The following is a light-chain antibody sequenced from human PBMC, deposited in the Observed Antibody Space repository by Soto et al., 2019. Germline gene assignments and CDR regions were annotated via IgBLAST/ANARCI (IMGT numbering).Light chain of an antibody. CDR1: KNDIGVYDF. Sequence: QSALTQPPSASGSPGQSVTISCTGTKNDIGVYDFVSWYQHHPGKAPRLIIYEVVQRPSGVPDRFSGSKSGNTASLTVSGLQAADEPDYFCKSYARSNTYVFRRGTKGT. CDR3: KSYARSNTYV. V-gene: IGLV2-8*01. J-gene: IGLJ1*01. CDR2: EVV.